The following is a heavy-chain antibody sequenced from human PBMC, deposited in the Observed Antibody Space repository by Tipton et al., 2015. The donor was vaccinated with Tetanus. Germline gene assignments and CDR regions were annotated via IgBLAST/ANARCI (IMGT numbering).Heavy chain of an antibody. Sequence: TLSLTCAVSGYSISSGYYWGWIRQPPGKGLEWIGTIYHSGNTYYKPSLKSRVTISVDTSKNQFSLKLTSVTAADTAAYYCARIRTTVGYFDFWGQGTLVTVTS. CDR1: GYSISSGYY. CDR2: IYHSGNT. CDR3: ARIRTTVGYFDF. V-gene: IGHV4-38-2*01. J-gene: IGHJ4*02. D-gene: IGHD1-26*01.